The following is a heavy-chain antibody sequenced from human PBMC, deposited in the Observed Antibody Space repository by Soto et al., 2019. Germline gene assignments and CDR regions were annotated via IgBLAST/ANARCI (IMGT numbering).Heavy chain of an antibody. D-gene: IGHD2-2*01. CDR3: AHCRGGVASF. CDR2: VYWDDSK. V-gene: IGHV2-5*02. CDR1: GFSLSTRDVG. J-gene: IGHJ4*02. Sequence: QITLNESGPTLVKPTQTLTLTCTFSGFSLSTRDVGVGWIRQPPGEALEWLGVVYWDDSKTYSPSLESRLTIPKDTSKNPVVLRMTKMDPVDTATYYCAHCRGGVASFWGQGTLVTVPS.